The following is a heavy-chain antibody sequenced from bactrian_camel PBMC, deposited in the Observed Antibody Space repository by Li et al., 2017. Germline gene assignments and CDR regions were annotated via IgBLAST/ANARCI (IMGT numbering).Heavy chain of an antibody. D-gene: IGHD1*01. CDR1: GYTDSLAS. V-gene: IGHV3S40*01. CDR2: FYSDGTSY. J-gene: IGHJ4*01. Sequence: VQLVESGGGSVQAGGALRLSCAASGYTDSLASMGWFRQAPGKEREGVATFYSDGTSYVCADSVKGRFTTSQDKAKNMVYLQMDNLKPEDTALYYCAAAKVHLGCPWGALAWNYWGQGTQVTVS. CDR3: AAAKVHLGCPWGALAWNY.